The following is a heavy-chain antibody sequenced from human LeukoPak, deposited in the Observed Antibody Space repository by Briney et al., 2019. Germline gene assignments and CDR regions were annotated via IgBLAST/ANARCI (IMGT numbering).Heavy chain of an antibody. V-gene: IGHV4-30-4*07. CDR1: GGSISSGGYS. CDR3: ARETSQKGAHYMDV. CDR2: IYYSGST. D-gene: IGHD3-16*01. J-gene: IGHJ6*03. Sequence: NPSETLSLTCAVSGGSISSGGYSWSWIRQPPGKGLEWIGYIYYSGSTYYNPSLKSRVTISVDTSKNQFSLKLSSVTAADTAVYYCARETSQKGAHYMDVWGKGTTVTISS.